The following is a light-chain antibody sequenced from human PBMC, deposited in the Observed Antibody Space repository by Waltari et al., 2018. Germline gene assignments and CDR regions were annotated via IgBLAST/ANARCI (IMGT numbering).Light chain of an antibody. CDR1: QSISSS. CDR3: QQSHSVPYT. J-gene: IGKJ2*01. V-gene: IGKV1-39*01. Sequence: DIQMTQSPSSLSASIGDRVTITCRASQSISSSLNWYQQKPGKAPKLLISAVSRLQSGVPSRFSGSGSETDYTLIISSLQPEDSASYFCQQSHSVPYTFGQETKLVIK. CDR2: AVS.